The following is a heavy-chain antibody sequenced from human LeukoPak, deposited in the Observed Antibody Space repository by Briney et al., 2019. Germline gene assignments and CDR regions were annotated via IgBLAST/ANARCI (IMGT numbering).Heavy chain of an antibody. V-gene: IGHV4-4*07. CDR2: MYVSGTT. D-gene: IGHD3-22*01. CDR1: GGSMSNSY. CDR3: ARENYYDSSGYSEGMDV. Sequence: PSETLSLTCTVSGGSMSNSYLTWVRQPAGKGLEWIGRMYVSGTTNYNPSLRSRVTMSIDSSNNQSSLRLGSVTAADTAVYYCARENYYDSSGYSEGMDVWGQGTTVTVS. J-gene: IGHJ6*02.